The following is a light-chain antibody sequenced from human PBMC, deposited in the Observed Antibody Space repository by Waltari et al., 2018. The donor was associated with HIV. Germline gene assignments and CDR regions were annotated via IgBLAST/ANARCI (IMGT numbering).Light chain of an antibody. J-gene: IGKJ4*01. CDR2: GTS. CDR1: QTISRSY. V-gene: IGKV3-20*01. Sequence: EIVLTQSPGTLSLSPGDRATLPCRASQTISRSYLTWYQQKPGQAPRLLILGTSTRASGIPDRFSGSGSGIDFTLTINRLEPEDFAVYYCQQYGTGAPLTFGGGTKVEFK. CDR3: QQYGTGAPLT.